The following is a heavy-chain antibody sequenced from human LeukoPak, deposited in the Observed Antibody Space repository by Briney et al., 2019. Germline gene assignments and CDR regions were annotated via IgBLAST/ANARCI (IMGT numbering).Heavy chain of an antibody. CDR2: ISAYNGNT. V-gene: IGHV1-18*01. CDR3: ARDPEYSSSWYVRWYFQH. J-gene: IGHJ1*01. Sequence: ASVKVSCKASGYTFTSYGISWVRQAPGQGLEWMGWISAYNGNTNYAQKLQGRVTMTTDTSTSTAYMELRSLRSDDTAMYYCARDPEYSSSWYVRWYFQHWGQGTLVTVSS. CDR1: GYTFTSYG. D-gene: IGHD6-13*01.